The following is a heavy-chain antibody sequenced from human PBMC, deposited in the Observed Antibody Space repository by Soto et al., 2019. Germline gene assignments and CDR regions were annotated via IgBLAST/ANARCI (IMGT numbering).Heavy chain of an antibody. J-gene: IGHJ4*02. Sequence: QVQLVQSGAEVKKPGSSVKVSCKASGGTFSSYTISWVRQAPGQGLEWMGRIIPILGIPTYAQKFQGRVTITADKSTXTXYLXLSSLRSEDTAVYYGARDSGYCSGGSCQIEGPIGYWGQGTLVTVSS. D-gene: IGHD2-15*01. V-gene: IGHV1-69*08. CDR3: ARDSGYCSGGSCQIEGPIGY. CDR1: GGTFSSYT. CDR2: IIPILGIP.